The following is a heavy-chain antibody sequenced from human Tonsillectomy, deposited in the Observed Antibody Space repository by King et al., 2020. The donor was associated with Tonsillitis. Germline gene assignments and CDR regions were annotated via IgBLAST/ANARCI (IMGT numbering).Heavy chain of an antibody. J-gene: IGHJ6*02. Sequence: VQLVESGGGLVQPGGSLRVSCAVSGFTFSSYVMSWVRQAPGKGLEWVSAISASGGTTYYADSVKGRFTISRDNSKNTLFLQMNNLKAEDTAVYHCAKDCSYKDGQYYHYGLDVWGQGTTVTVSS. D-gene: IGHD5-24*01. CDR1: GFTFSSYV. V-gene: IGHV3-23*04. CDR3: AKDCSYKDGQYYHYGLDV. CDR2: ISASGGTT.